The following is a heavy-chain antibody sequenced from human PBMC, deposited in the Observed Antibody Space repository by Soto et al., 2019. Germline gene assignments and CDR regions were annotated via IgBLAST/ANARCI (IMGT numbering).Heavy chain of an antibody. CDR2: IIPIYGSA. Sequence: QVHLVQSVAEVKKPGSSVKVSCKASGNIFSSYSISWVRQAPGQGPEWMGWIIPIYGSANYAQTSRDRVTITADESTSTAYMELSSLRSEETAVYYCAALDPFYFDYWGQGTLVTVSP. V-gene: IGHV1-69*01. CDR3: AALDPFYFDY. CDR1: GNIFSSYS. J-gene: IGHJ4*02.